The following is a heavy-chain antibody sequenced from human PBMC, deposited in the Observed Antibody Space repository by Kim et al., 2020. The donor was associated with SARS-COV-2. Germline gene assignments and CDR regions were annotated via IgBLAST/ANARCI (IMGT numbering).Heavy chain of an antibody. J-gene: IGHJ4*02. D-gene: IGHD3-10*01. V-gene: IGHV1-8*01. CDR2: MNPNSGNT. Sequence: ASVKVSCKASGYTFTSYDINWVRQATGQGLEWMGWMNPNSGNTGYAQKFQGRVTMTRNTSISTAYMELSSLRSEDTAVYYCARGGSRGPNYYGSGSYEASFDYWGQGTLVTVSS. CDR1: GYTFTSYD. CDR3: ARGGSRGPNYYGSGSYEASFDY.